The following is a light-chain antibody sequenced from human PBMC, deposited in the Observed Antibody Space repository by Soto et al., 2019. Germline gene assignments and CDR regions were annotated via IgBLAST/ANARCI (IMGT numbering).Light chain of an antibody. CDR3: SSYTSSSRGV. CDR2: DVS. V-gene: IGLV2-14*01. CDR1: SSDVGGYNY. Sequence: QSALTQPASVSGSPGQSITISCTGTSSDVGGYNYVSWYQQHPGKAPKLMIYDVSNRPSGVSNRFSGSKSGNTASLTISGLQAEAEADYYCSSYTSSSRGVFGGGTKLTVL. J-gene: IGLJ2*01.